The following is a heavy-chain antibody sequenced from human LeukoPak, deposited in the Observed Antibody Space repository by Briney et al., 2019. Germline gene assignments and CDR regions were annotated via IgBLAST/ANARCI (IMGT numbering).Heavy chain of an antibody. V-gene: IGHV4-39*01. CDR3: ASAMTTVTTQWFDP. D-gene: IGHD4-17*01. Sequence: SETLSLTCTVSGGSISSSSYYWGWIRQPPGKGLEWIGSIYYSGSTYYNPSLKSRVTISVDTSKNQFSLTLSSVTAADTAVYYCASAMTTVTTQWFDPWGQGTLVTVSS. CDR2: IYYSGST. J-gene: IGHJ5*02. CDR1: GGSISSSSYY.